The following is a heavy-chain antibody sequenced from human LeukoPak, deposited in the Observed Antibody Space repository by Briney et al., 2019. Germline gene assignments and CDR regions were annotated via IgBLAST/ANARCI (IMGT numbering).Heavy chain of an antibody. D-gene: IGHD3-10*01. Sequence: VASVKVSCKASGYTFTSYDINWVRQATGQGLEWMGWMNPNSGNTGYAQKFQGRVTMTRNTSISTAYMELSSLRSEDTAVYYCARGHLSSGWFGEKGNWFDPWGQGTLVTVSS. V-gene: IGHV1-8*01. J-gene: IGHJ5*02. CDR2: MNPNSGNT. CDR1: GYTFTSYD. CDR3: ARGHLSSGWFGEKGNWFDP.